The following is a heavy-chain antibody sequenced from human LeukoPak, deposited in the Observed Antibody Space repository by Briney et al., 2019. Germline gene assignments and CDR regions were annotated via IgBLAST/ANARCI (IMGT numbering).Heavy chain of an antibody. CDR2: FDPEDGET. Sequence: AASVKVSCKVAGYTHTGLSMHWVRQAPGKGLEWMGGFDPEDGETIYAQKFQGRVTMTEDTSTDTAYMELSSLRSEDTAVYYCATDLHSGVGVWGKGTTVTVSS. V-gene: IGHV1-24*01. J-gene: IGHJ6*04. CDR3: ATDLHSGVGV. D-gene: IGHD1-26*01. CDR1: GYTHTGLS.